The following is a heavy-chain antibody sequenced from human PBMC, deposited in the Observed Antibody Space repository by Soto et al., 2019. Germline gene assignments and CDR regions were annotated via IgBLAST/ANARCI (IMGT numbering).Heavy chain of an antibody. D-gene: IGHD5-12*01. CDR3: AISGEMATITAEYFQH. CDR2: IIPIFGTA. Sequence: GASVKVSCKASGYTFTNYGISWVRQAPGQGLEWMGGIIPIFGTANYAQKFQGRVTITADESTSTAYMELSSLRSEDTAVYYCAISGEMATITAEYFQHWGQGTLVTVSS. J-gene: IGHJ1*01. CDR1: GYTFTNYG. V-gene: IGHV1-69*13.